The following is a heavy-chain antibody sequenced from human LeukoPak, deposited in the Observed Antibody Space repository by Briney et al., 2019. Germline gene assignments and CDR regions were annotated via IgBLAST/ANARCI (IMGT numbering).Heavy chain of an antibody. D-gene: IGHD6-6*01. CDR1: GGTFSSYA. CDR3: ARDRAARRGWFDP. CDR2: IIPILGIA. V-gene: IGHV1-69*04. Sequence: SVKVSCKASGGTFSSYAISWVRQAPGQGLEWMGRIIPILGIANYAQKFQGRVTTTADKSTSTAYMEVSSLRSEDTAVYYCARDRAARRGWFDPWGQGTLVTVSS. J-gene: IGHJ5*02.